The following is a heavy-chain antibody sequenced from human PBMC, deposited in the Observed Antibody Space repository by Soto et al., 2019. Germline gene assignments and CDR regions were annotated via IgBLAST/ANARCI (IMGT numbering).Heavy chain of an antibody. Sequence: SETLSLTCTVSGGSISSGGYYWSWIRQHPGKGLEWIGYIYYSGSTYYNPSLKSRVTISVDTSKNQFSLKLSSVTAADTAVYSYERVSDTVTIYYFDHWGQGTLVTVSS. J-gene: IGHJ4*02. D-gene: IGHD4-17*01. CDR3: ERVSDTVTIYYFDH. CDR1: GGSISSGGYY. CDR2: IYYSGST. V-gene: IGHV4-31*03.